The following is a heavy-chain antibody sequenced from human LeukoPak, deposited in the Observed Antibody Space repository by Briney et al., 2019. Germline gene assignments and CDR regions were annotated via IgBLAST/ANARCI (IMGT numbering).Heavy chain of an antibody. CDR3: AREADCSGGNCYRGPFDI. Sequence: PGGSLRLSCAASGFTFSSFAIHWVRQAPGKGLEWVAAIWYDGSNQYYADSVKGRLSISRDNSKSTLYLQMNSLRVEDTAVYYCAREADCSGGNCYRGPFDIWGQGTMVTVSS. D-gene: IGHD2-15*01. CDR2: IWYDGSNQ. V-gene: IGHV3-33*01. J-gene: IGHJ3*02. CDR1: GFTFSSFA.